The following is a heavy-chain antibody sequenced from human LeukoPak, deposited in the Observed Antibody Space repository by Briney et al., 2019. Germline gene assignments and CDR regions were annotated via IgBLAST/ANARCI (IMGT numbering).Heavy chain of an antibody. Sequence: PGGSLRLSCAASGFTFSRYGMHWVRQAPGKGLEWVSFIRYDGSNKYYADSVKGRFTISRDNSKNTLYLQMNSLRVEDTAVYYCAKATNYDSSGYTDAFDIWGQGTMVTVSS. CDR2: IRYDGSNK. V-gene: IGHV3-30*02. CDR1: GFTFSRYG. CDR3: AKATNYDSSGYTDAFDI. D-gene: IGHD3-22*01. J-gene: IGHJ3*02.